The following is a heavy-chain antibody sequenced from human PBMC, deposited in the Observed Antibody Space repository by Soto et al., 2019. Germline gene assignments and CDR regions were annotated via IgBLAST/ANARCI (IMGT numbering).Heavy chain of an antibody. CDR1: GFTFRNYA. J-gene: IGHJ6*02. CDR2: IDRSGGTS. Sequence: EVRLLQSGGGSGQPGGSLRLPCAAAGFTFRNYAMSWVRQAPGKGLEWVSAIDRSGGTSYYADSVKGRFTISRDNPKNTLYLQMNSLRADDTAVYYCARGDCSAAGCYIHYYYGMDVWGQGTTVTVSS. V-gene: IGHV3-23*01. CDR3: ARGDCSAAGCYIHYYYGMDV. D-gene: IGHD2-2*02.